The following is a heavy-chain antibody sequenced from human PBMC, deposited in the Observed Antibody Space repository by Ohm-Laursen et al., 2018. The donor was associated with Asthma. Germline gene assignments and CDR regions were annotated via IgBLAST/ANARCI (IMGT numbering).Heavy chain of an antibody. CDR1: GASVGDSTWS. CDR3: ARLDWVQSMFDT. V-gene: IGHV4-61*01. Sequence: SETLSLTRAVSGASVGDSTWSWSWIRQPPGSELEFIAYMSYRGGINYNPSLQSRVTLSIDTSKNEVSLRLISVTAADTALYFCARLDWVQSMFDTWGQGNLVTVSS. J-gene: IGHJ5*02. D-gene: IGHD3-9*01. CDR2: MSYRGGI.